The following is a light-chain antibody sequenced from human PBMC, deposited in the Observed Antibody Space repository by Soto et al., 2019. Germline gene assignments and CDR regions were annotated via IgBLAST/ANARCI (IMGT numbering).Light chain of an antibody. CDR3: QQYYSTPLT. J-gene: IGKJ4*01. V-gene: IGKV4-1*01. CDR1: QSVLYSSNNTNY. Sequence: DIVMTQSPDSLAVSLGERATINCKSSQSVLYSSNNTNYLAWYQQKPGQPPKLLIYWASTRESGVPDRFSGSGSGTDFTRTISSLQAEDVAVYYCQQYYSTPLTFGGGTKVDIK. CDR2: WAS.